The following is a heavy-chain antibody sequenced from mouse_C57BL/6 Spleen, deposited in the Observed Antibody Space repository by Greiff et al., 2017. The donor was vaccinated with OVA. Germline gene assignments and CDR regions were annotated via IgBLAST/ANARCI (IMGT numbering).Heavy chain of an antibody. CDR1: GYTFTSYW. Sequence: QVQLQQPGAELVKPGASVKMSCKASGYTFTSYWITWVKQRPGQGLEWIGDIYPGSGSTNYNEKFKSKATLTVDTSSSTAYMQLSSLTSEDSAVYYCARPYYNGSSYDWDFDVWGTGTTVTVSS. CDR3: ARPYYNGSSYDWDFDV. CDR2: IYPGSGST. V-gene: IGHV1-55*01. J-gene: IGHJ1*03. D-gene: IGHD1-1*01.